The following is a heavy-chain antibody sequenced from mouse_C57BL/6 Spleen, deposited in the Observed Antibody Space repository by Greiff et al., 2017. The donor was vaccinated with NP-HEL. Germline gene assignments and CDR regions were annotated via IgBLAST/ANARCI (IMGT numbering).Heavy chain of an antibody. CDR3: ARGGDSSGSAWFAY. D-gene: IGHD3-2*02. J-gene: IGHJ3*01. V-gene: IGHV1-52*01. CDR2: IDPSDSET. CDR1: GYTFTSYW. Sequence: QVQLQQPGAELVRPGSSVKLSCKASGYTFTSYWMHWVKQRPIQGLEWIGNIDPSDSETHYNQKFKDKATLTVDKSSSTAYMQLSSLTSEDSAVYDCARGGDSSGSAWFAYWGQGTLVTVSA.